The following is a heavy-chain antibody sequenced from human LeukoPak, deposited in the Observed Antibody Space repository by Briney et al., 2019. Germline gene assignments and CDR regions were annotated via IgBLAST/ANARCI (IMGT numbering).Heavy chain of an antibody. V-gene: IGHV1-24*01. CDR1: GYTFTSYA. CDR3: ATALRWVTAIYFDY. J-gene: IGHJ4*02. D-gene: IGHD2-21*02. Sequence: ASVKVSCKASGYTFTSYAMHWVRQAPGKGLEWMGGFDPEDGETIYAQKFQGRVTMTEDTSTDTAYMELSSLRSEDTAVYYCATALRWVTAIYFDYWGQGTLVTVSS. CDR2: FDPEDGET.